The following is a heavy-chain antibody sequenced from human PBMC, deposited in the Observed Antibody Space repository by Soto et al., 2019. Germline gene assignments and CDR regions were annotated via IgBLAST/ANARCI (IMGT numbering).Heavy chain of an antibody. Sequence: ASVKVSCKASGDIFSTYAISCVRQAPGQGLEWMGGVIPIFTTPNYAQNFQARLTITADESTSTAYMELSSLRSEDTAVYYCARGGHYGSGTYFQNLIFWGQGTQVTVSS. D-gene: IGHD3-10*01. CDR1: GDIFSTYA. CDR2: VIPIFTTP. V-gene: IGHV1-69*13. CDR3: ARGGHYGSGTYFQNLIF. J-gene: IGHJ4*02.